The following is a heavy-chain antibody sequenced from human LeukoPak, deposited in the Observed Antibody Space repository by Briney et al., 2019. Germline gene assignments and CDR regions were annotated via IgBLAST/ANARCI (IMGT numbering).Heavy chain of an antibody. Sequence: SGGSLRLSCAASGFTVSSNYMSWVRQAPGKGLEWVSVIYSGGSTYYADSVKGRFTISRDNSKNTLYLQMNSLRAEDTAVYYCAKVTDYDFWSGYYTDSYEGFDYWGQGTLVTVSS. CDR1: GFTVSSNY. CDR3: AKVTDYDFWSGYYTDSYEGFDY. CDR2: IYSGGST. V-gene: IGHV3-53*01. J-gene: IGHJ4*02. D-gene: IGHD3-3*01.